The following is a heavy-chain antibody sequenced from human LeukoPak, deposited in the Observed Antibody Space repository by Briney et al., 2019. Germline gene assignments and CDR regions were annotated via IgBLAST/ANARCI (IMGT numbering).Heavy chain of an antibody. CDR1: GGSITSYY. V-gene: IGHV4-4*07. CDR3: ASDRIEVDAFDI. Sequence: SETLSLTCTVSGGSITSYYWSWIRQPAGKGLEWIGRIHTSGSTNYNPSLKSRVTISVDTSKNQFSLKLSSVTAADTAVYYCASDRIEVDAFDIWGQGTMVTVSS. J-gene: IGHJ3*02. D-gene: IGHD2-15*01. CDR2: IHTSGST.